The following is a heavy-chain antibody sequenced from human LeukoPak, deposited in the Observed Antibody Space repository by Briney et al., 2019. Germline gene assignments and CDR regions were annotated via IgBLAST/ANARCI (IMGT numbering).Heavy chain of an antibody. V-gene: IGHV3-23*01. D-gene: IGHD3-22*01. J-gene: IGHJ4*02. CDR1: GFTFSSYA. CDR3: AKSVAGVYYYDSSGYPADY. CDR2: ISGSGGTT. Sequence: GGSLRLSCAASGFTFSSYAMSWVRQAPGKGLDWVSAISGSGGTTYYADSVKGRFTISRDNSKNTLYLQMNSLRAEDTAVYYCAKSVAGVYYYDSSGYPADYWGQGTLVTDPS.